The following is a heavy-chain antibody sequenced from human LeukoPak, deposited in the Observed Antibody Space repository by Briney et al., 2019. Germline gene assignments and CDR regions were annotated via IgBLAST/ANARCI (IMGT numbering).Heavy chain of an antibody. CDR2: ISYDGSNK. Sequence: GGSLRLSCAASGFTLSSYGMHWVRQAPGKGLEWVAVISYDGSNKNYADSVKGRFTTSGDNSKNTLYLQMNSLRAEDTSVYYCARSPGILGTNYFDYWGQGTLVTVSS. V-gene: IGHV3-30*03. CDR1: GFTLSSYG. J-gene: IGHJ4*02. D-gene: IGHD1-26*01. CDR3: ARSPGILGTNYFDY.